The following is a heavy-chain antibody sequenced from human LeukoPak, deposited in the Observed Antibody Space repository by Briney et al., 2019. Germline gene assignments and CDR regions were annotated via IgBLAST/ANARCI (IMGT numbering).Heavy chain of an antibody. CDR1: GFTFSSYN. CDR3: ARDPGTVADPYFDY. D-gene: IGHD6-19*01. Sequence: PGGSLRLSCAASGFTFSSYNMNWVRQPPGKGLEWVSSISSSSGHIHYADSVKGRFAISRDNANNSLYLQMNSLRDEDTAVYYCARDPGTVADPYFDYWGQESLVTVSS. J-gene: IGHJ4*02. V-gene: IGHV3-21*01. CDR2: ISSSSGHI.